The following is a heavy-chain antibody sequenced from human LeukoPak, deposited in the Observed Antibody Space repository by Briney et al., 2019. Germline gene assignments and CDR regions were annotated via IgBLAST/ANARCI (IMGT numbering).Heavy chain of an antibody. D-gene: IGHD5-18*01. J-gene: IGHJ5*02. Sequence: SETLSLTCAVYGGSFSGYYWSWIRQPPGKGLEWIGEINHSGSTNYNPSLKSRVTISVDTSKNKFSLKLSSVTAADTAVYYCARGTGYANWFDPWGQGTLVTVSS. CDR1: GGSFSGYY. V-gene: IGHV4-34*01. CDR2: INHSGST. CDR3: ARGTGYANWFDP.